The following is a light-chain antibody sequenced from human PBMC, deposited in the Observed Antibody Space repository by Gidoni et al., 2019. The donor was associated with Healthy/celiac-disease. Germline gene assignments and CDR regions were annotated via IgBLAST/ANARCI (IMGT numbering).Light chain of an antibody. CDR2: AAS. V-gene: IGKV1-39*01. CDR3: QQSYSTPWT. J-gene: IGKJ1*01. Sequence: DIQMTQSPSSLSASVGDRVPITCRASQSISSYLNWYQQKPGKAPKLLIYAASSLQSGVPSRLSGSGSGTDCNITISSLQPEDFATYYCQQSYSTPWTFGQGTKVEIK. CDR1: QSISSY.